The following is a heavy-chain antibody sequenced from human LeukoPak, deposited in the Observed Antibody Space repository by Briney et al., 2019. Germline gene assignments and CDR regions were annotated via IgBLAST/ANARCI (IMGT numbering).Heavy chain of an antibody. CDR1: GYTFTSYG. D-gene: IGHD4-23*01. CDR3: ARSNYVGKRWFDP. CDR2: ISAYNGNT. V-gene: IGHV1-18*01. J-gene: IGHJ5*02. Sequence: GASVKVSCKASGYTFTSYGISWVRQAPGQGLEWMGWISAYNGNTNYAQKFQGRVTMTRDTSISTAYMELSSLRSEDTAVYFCARSNYVGKRWFDPWGQGTLVIVSS.